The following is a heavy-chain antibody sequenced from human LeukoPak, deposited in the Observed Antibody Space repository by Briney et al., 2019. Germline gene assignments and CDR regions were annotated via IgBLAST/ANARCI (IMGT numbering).Heavy chain of an antibody. CDR2: IYTSGST. Sequence: SETLSLTCTVSGGSISSYYWSWIRQPAGKGLEWIGRIYTSGSTNYNPSPKSRVTMSVDTSKNQFSLKLSSVNAAHTAVYYCAREGGEYGDYVDYWGQGTLVTVSS. V-gene: IGHV4-4*07. CDR1: GGSISSYY. J-gene: IGHJ4*02. CDR3: AREGGEYGDYVDY. D-gene: IGHD4-17*01.